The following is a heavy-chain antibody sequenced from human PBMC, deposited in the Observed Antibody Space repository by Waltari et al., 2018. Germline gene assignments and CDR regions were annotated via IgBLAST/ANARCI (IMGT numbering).Heavy chain of an antibody. J-gene: IGHJ3*02. D-gene: IGHD2-2*01. CDR3: ARAKYQLLGYAFDI. Sequence: QLQLQESGPGLVKPSETLSLTCTVSGGSISSSSYYWGWLRQPPGKGLEWIGSIYYSGSTYYNPSLKSRVTISVDTSKNQFSLKLSSVTAADTAVYYCARAKYQLLGYAFDIWGQGTMVTVSS. CDR2: IYYSGST. CDR1: GGSISSSSYY. V-gene: IGHV4-39*07.